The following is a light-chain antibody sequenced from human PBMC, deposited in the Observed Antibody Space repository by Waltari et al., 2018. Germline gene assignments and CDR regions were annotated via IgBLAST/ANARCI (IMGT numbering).Light chain of an antibody. CDR1: SSDVGAYNY. J-gene: IGLJ2*01. Sequence: QSALTQPASVSGSPGQSITISCTCTSSDVGAYNYVSWYQQHPGKAPKLMSFDVSNRPSGVSNRFSGSKSGNTASLTISGLQAEDEAGYYCSSYISSSTLELFGGGTSLTVL. CDR3: SSYISSSTLEL. V-gene: IGLV2-14*03. CDR2: DVS.